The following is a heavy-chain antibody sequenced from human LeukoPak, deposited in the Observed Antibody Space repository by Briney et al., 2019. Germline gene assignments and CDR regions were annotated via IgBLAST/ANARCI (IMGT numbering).Heavy chain of an antibody. CDR1: GGSFSAFY. D-gene: IGHD2-2*01. V-gene: IGHV4-34*01. J-gene: IGHJ3*02. Sequence: SETLSLTCSVYGGSFSAFYWNWIRQPPGKGLEWVGEVNHSGSTYYNPSLKSRVTISVDTSKNQFSLKLSSVTAADTAVYYCARRVYVPIVVVPAAMRVDDAFDIWGQGTMVAVSS. CDR2: VNHSGST. CDR3: ARRVYVPIVVVPAAMRVDDAFDI.